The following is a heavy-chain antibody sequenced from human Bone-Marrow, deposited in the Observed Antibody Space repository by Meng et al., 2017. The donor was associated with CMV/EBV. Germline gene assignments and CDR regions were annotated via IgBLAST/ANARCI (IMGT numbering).Heavy chain of an antibody. CDR1: GFTFSDYY. D-gene: IGHD6-19*01. CDR2: ISSSGSTI. V-gene: IGHV3-11*01. Sequence: GESLKISCAASGFTFSDYYMSWIRQAPGKGLEWVSYISSSGSTIYYADSVKGRFTISRDNAKNSLYLQMNSLRAEDMAVYYCASRAGYSSGWYDSYWGQGTLVTVSS. CDR3: ASRAGYSSGWYDSY. J-gene: IGHJ4*02.